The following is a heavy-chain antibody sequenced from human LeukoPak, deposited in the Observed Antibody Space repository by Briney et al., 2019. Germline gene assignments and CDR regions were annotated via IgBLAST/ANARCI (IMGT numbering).Heavy chain of an antibody. CDR3: ARDRCTSTTCYLFDY. V-gene: IGHV3-30*04. CDR1: GFIFSTSA. Sequence: GRSLRLSCAASGFIFSTSAKRWVRQAPGKGLEWVAVISSDGSDTNYADSVKGRFTISRDNSKNTLYLEMNSLRSEDTAVYYCARDRCTSTTCYLFDYWGQGTLVIVSS. J-gene: IGHJ4*02. CDR2: ISSDGSDT. D-gene: IGHD2/OR15-2a*01.